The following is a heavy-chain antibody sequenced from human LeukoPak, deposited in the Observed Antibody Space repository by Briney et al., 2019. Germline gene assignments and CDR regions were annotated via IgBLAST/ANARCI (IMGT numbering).Heavy chain of an antibody. V-gene: IGHV3-23*01. CDR2: ISISGENT. J-gene: IGHJ4*02. CDR1: GFTFSSYA. Sequence: QPGGSLRLACAASGFTFSSYAMSWVRQAPGKGLEWVSAISISGENTYYADSVKGRFTISRDTSRNTLYLQMHSLRAEDTAVYYCARLISTSSSWFSDYWGQGTLVTVSS. D-gene: IGHD6-6*01. CDR3: ARLISTSSSWFSDY.